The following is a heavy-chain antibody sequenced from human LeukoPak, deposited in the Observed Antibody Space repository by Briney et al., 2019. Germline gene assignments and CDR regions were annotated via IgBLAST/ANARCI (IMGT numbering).Heavy chain of an antibody. CDR2: ISGSGSGT. Sequence: GGSLRLSCAPSGFTFSSYAMSWVRQAPGKGLEWVSGISGSGSGTYYADSVKGRFTISRDNSRNTLYLQINSLRAEDTAIFYCAKDVHGYNKRIDYWAQGTLVTVSS. CDR3: AKDVHGYNKRIDY. J-gene: IGHJ4*02. CDR1: GFTFSSYA. V-gene: IGHV3-23*01. D-gene: IGHD5-18*01.